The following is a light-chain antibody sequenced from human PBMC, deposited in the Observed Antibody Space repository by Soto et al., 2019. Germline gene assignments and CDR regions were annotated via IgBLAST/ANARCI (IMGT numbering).Light chain of an antibody. V-gene: IGKV1-8*01. CDR2: AAS. Sequence: AIRMTQSPSSLSASTVDRVTITCRASQGISSYLAWYQQKPGKAPKLLFYAASTLQSAVPSRFSGSGSGTDFTLTISGLQSEDFATYYCQQYYSYPRTFGQGTKVDIK. J-gene: IGKJ1*01. CDR1: QGISSY. CDR3: QQYYSYPRT.